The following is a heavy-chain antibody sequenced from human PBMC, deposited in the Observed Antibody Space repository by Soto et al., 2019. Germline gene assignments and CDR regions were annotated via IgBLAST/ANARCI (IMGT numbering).Heavy chain of an antibody. Sequence: PGGSLRLSCAASGFTVSSNYMSWVRQAPGKGLEWVSVIYSGGSTYYADSVKGRFTISRDNSKNTLYLQMNSLRAEDTAVYYCASLRGRPGSGSYFITGPYYFDYWGQGTLVTVSS. CDR2: IYSGGST. J-gene: IGHJ4*02. CDR3: ASLRGRPGSGSYFITGPYYFDY. CDR1: GFTVSSNY. V-gene: IGHV3-66*01. D-gene: IGHD3-10*01.